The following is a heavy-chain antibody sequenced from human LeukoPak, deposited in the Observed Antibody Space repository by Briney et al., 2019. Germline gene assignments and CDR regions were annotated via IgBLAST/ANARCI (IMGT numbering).Heavy chain of an antibody. CDR3: APTGVGELLYPRDLGGFDP. Sequence: PSETLSLTCTVSGDSISSSNYFWGWIRQPPGKGLEWIGSIYYSGSTYCNSPLKSRVTISIDTSNNQFSLKLNSVTAADTAVYYCAPTGVGELLYPRDLGGFDPWGQGTLVTVSS. CDR2: IYYSGST. V-gene: IGHV4-39*01. J-gene: IGHJ5*02. D-gene: IGHD3-10*01. CDR1: GDSISSSNYF.